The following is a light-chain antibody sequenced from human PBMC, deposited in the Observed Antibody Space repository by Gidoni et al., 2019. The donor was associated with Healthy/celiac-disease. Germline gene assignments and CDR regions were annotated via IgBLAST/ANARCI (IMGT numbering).Light chain of an antibody. V-gene: IGLV2-14*01. CDR2: EVS. J-gene: IGLJ2*01. Sequence: QSALTQTDHVSGTPGQSITISVTGPSSDVVAYDYVSWYQQHPAKPTKLMIYEVSNRPSGVSNLFSDSKSVYTASLTISGLQAEDEADYYCYSYTSSTTVVFGGGTKLTVL. CDR1: SSDVVAYDY. CDR3: YSYTSSTTVV.